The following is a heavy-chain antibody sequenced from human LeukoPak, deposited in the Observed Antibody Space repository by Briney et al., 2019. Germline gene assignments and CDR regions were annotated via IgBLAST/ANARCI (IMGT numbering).Heavy chain of an antibody. D-gene: IGHD3-3*01. CDR3: AKEAIDFWSGYPQDDAFDI. Sequence: GGSLRLSCAASGFTFSSYAMSWVRQARGKGVEWVSAISGSGGSTYYADSVKGGFTISRDNSKTTLYLQMNSLRAEDTAVYYCAKEAIDFWSGYPQDDAFDIWGQGTIVTVSS. J-gene: IGHJ3*02. CDR1: GFTFSSYA. CDR2: ISGSGGST. V-gene: IGHV3-23*01.